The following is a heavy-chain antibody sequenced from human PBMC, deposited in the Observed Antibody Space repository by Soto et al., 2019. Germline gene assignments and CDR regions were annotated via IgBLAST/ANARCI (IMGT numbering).Heavy chain of an antibody. Sequence: SETLSLTCNVSGGSISSYYWSWIRQPPGKGLEWIGYIYYSGSTNYNPSLKSRVTISVDTSKNQFSLKLSSVTAADTAVYYCARSRYGDYWFDPWGQGTLVTVSS. D-gene: IGHD4-17*01. CDR1: GGSISSYY. CDR2: IYYSGST. V-gene: IGHV4-59*01. J-gene: IGHJ5*02. CDR3: ARSRYGDYWFDP.